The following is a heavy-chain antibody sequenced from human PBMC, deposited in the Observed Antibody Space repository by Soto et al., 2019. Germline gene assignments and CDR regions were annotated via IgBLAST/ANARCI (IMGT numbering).Heavy chain of an antibody. CDR3: ARGQQAAIGDYYYHGLDV. J-gene: IGHJ6*02. V-gene: IGHV3-73*01. Sequence: PGGSLRLSCAASELNFSGSAIHWVRQAPGKGLEWVGRIRSGANNYATSSGESVRGRFTFFRDDLKHMAYLQMNTLKTEDTAIYYCARGQQAAIGDYYYHGLDVWGQGTSVTVSS. CDR1: ELNFSGSA. D-gene: IGHD3-10*01. CDR2: IRSGANNYAT.